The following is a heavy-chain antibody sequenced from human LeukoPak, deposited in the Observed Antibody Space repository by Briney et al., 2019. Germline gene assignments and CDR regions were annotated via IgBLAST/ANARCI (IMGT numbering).Heavy chain of an antibody. J-gene: IGHJ6*02. D-gene: IGHD3-9*01. CDR3: ASQPSQHYLTGYYMFSYGMDV. Sequence: ASVKVSCKASGYTFTSYDINWVRQATGQGLEWMGWMNPNSGNTGYAQKFQGRVTMTRNTSISTAYMELSSLRSEDTAVYYCASQPSQHYLTGYYMFSYGMDVWGQGTTVTVSS. CDR2: MNPNSGNT. V-gene: IGHV1-8*01. CDR1: GYTFTSYD.